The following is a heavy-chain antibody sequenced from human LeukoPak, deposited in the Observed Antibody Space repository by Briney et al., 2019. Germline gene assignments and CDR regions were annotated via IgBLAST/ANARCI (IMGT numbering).Heavy chain of an antibody. CDR2: ISYDGSNK. CDR1: GFTFSSYA. J-gene: IGHJ4*02. V-gene: IGHV3-30-3*01. Sequence: GGSLRLSCAASGFTFSSYAMHWVRQAPGKGLEWVAVISYDGSNKYYADSVKGRFTISRDNSKNTLYLQMNSLRAEDTAVYYCARDEQWLDYFDYWGQGTLATVSS. D-gene: IGHD6-19*01. CDR3: ARDEQWLDYFDY.